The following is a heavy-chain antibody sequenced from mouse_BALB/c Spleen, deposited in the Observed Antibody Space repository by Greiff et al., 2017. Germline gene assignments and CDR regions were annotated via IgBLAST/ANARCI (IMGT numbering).Heavy chain of an antibody. CDR1: GFTFSSFG. CDR3: ARELNSMDY. J-gene: IGHJ4*01. V-gene: IGHV5-17*02. Sequence: EVQRVESGGGLVQPGGSRKLSCAASGFTFSSFGMHWVRQAPEKGLEWVAYISSGSSTIYYADTVKGRFTISRDNPKNTLFLQMTSLRSEDTAMYYCARELNSMDYWGQGTSVTVSS. CDR2: ISSGSSTI.